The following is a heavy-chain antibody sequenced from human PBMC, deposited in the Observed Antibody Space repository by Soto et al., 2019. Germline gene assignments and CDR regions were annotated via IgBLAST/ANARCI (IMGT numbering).Heavy chain of an antibody. Sequence: SETLSLPYSVSGASVGSDSYYWTWIRQPPGKGLEWIGYIYYNGRTNHSPSLKSRVTISTDTSKNQFSLKLTSVTAADTAVYYCARGAYDSSGYCLDWGQGTLVT. V-gene: IGHV4-61*01. CDR1: GASVGSDSYY. J-gene: IGHJ4*02. CDR2: IYYNGRT. CDR3: ARGAYDSSGYCLD. D-gene: IGHD3-22*01.